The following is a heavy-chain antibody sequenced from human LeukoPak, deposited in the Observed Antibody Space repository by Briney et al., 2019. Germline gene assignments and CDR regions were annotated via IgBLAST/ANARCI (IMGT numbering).Heavy chain of an antibody. J-gene: IGHJ4*02. V-gene: IGHV4-4*02. CDR3: VTYYFDSSGPKKNY. CDR1: GDSISSSKW. CDR2: IHHGGST. D-gene: IGHD3-22*01. Sequence: SETLSLTCAVSGDSISSSKWWSWVRQAPGKGLEWIGEIHHGGSTNYNPSLKSRVTISVDTSKKQFSLKLSSVTAADTAVYYCVTYYFDSSGPKKNYWGQGTLVTVSS.